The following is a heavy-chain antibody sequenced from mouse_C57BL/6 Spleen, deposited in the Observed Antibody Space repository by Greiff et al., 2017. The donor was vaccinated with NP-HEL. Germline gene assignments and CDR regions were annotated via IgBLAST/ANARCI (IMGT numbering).Heavy chain of an antibody. CDR1: GYTFTDYY. CDR2: INPNNGGT. V-gene: IGHV1-26*01. CDR3: ARIIYYYGSSYDYFDY. D-gene: IGHD1-1*01. Sequence: EVQLQQSGPELVKPGASVKISCKASGYTFTDYYMNWVKQSHGKSLEWIGDINPNNGGTSYNQKFKGKATLTVDKSSSTAYMELRSLTSEDSAVYYCARIIYYYGSSYDYFDYWGQGTTLTVSS. J-gene: IGHJ2*01.